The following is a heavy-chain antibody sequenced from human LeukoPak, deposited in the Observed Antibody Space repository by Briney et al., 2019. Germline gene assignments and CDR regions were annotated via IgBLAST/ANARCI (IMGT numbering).Heavy chain of an antibody. Sequence: ASVKVSCKASGGTFSSYAISWVRQAPGQGLEWMGRIIPIFGTANYAQKFQGRLTITTDEPTSTAYLELSSLRSEDTAVYYCARDRIQLWLRGDAFDIWGQGTMVTVSS. CDR1: GGTFSSYA. J-gene: IGHJ3*02. CDR3: ARDRIQLWLRGDAFDI. V-gene: IGHV1-69*05. CDR2: IIPIFGTA. D-gene: IGHD5-18*01.